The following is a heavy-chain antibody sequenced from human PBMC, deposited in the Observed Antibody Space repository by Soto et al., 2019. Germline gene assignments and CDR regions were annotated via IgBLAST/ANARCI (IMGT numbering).Heavy chain of an antibody. CDR2: IDQSGST. V-gene: IGHV4-34*01. D-gene: IGHD6-6*01. CDR1: GGSFSGYY. Sequence: PSETLSLTCAVYGGSFSGYYWNWLRQPPGEGLEWIGKIDQSGSTNYNPSLKSRVTMSVDTSRSQFSLKLTSVTAMDTAVYFCVRSSIEPRIFMYPFDYWGLGTLVTVSS. CDR3: VRSSIEPRIFMYPFDY. J-gene: IGHJ4*02.